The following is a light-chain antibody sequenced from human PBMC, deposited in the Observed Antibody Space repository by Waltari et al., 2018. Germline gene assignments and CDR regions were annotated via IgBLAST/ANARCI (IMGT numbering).Light chain of an antibody. CDR2: RNY. Sequence: QSVMTQPPSASGTPGQTVTISCSGGTSNIGSNYVFWYQQLPGTAPKLIFYRNYQRPSGVPARFSGSKSGASASLAISGLQSEDEGDYYCATWDDSLTNYVFGTGTKVTV. CDR1: TSNIGSNY. J-gene: IGLJ1*01. CDR3: ATWDDSLTNYV. V-gene: IGLV1-47*01.